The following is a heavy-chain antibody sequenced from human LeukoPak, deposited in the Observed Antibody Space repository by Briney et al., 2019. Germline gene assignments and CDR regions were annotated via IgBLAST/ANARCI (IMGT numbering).Heavy chain of an antibody. D-gene: IGHD3-10*01. CDR1: GYSISSGYF. Sequence: SETLYLTCTVSGYSISSGYFWGWIRQPPGKGLEWIGVYHVGTTDYNPSLKSRVTISVDTSKNQFSLKLSSVTAADTAVYYCARGGYYGSGNDFRFDPWGQGTLVTVSS. CDR3: ARGGYYGSGNDFRFDP. CDR2: VYHVGTT. J-gene: IGHJ5*02. V-gene: IGHV4-38-2*02.